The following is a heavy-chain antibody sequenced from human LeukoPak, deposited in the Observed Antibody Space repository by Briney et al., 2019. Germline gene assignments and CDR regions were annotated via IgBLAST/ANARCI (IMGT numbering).Heavy chain of an antibody. Sequence: SETLSLTSAVYGGSFSGYYWSWIRQPPGKGLEWIGEINHSGSTNYNPSLKSRVTISVDTSKNQFSLKLSSVTAADTAVYYCAREGSAASFDYWGQGTLVTVSS. D-gene: IGHD2-15*01. CDR3: AREGSAASFDY. CDR1: GGSFSGYY. V-gene: IGHV4-34*01. CDR2: INHSGST. J-gene: IGHJ4*02.